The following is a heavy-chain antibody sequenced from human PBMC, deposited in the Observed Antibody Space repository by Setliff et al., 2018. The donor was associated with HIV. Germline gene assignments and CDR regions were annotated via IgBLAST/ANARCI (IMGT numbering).Heavy chain of an antibody. CDR2: VYFTGHT. CDR1: GGSFGRYY. D-gene: IGHD1-26*01. Sequence: SETLSLTCTLSGGSFGRYYWSWIRQSAGKGLEWLGYVYFTGHTNYNPSLQSRVTISVDTSKNQFSLRLNSLTAADTAVYYCARSTEWGGGGIDYWGQGTLVTVSS. J-gene: IGHJ4*02. V-gene: IGHV4-4*09. CDR3: ARSTEWGGGGIDY.